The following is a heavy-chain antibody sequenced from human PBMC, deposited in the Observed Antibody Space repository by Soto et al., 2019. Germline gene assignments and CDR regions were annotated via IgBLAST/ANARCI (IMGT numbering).Heavy chain of an antibody. J-gene: IGHJ4*02. D-gene: IGHD1-26*01. V-gene: IGHV3-30*03. CDR1: GFNFGFFG. CDR3: ARGNLSFDFDS. Sequence: QIQLVESGGDVVHPGRSLRLSCAASGFNFGFFGMPWVRQAPGKGLEWVAFISGDGINTQYADSVRGRFTLSRDYSRKTMYLQMDSLRDEDTALYYCARGNLSFDFDSWGLGTLVTVSS. CDR2: ISGDGINT.